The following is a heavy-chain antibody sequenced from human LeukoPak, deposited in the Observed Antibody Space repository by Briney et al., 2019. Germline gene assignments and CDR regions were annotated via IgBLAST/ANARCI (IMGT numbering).Heavy chain of an antibody. D-gene: IGHD6-13*01. Sequence: ASVKVSCKASGYTFTGYYMHWVRQAPGQGLEWMGWINPNSGGTNYAQKFQGRVTMTRDTSISTAYMELSRLRSDDTAVYYRARIVAAAGTSHYWGQGTLVTVSS. J-gene: IGHJ4*02. CDR1: GYTFTGYY. CDR3: ARIVAAAGTSHY. V-gene: IGHV1-2*02. CDR2: INPNSGGT.